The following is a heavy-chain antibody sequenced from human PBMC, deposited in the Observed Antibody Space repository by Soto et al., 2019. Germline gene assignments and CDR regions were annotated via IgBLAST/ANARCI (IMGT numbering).Heavy chain of an antibody. V-gene: IGHV6-1*01. CDR3: SRDREDTAMVTSYYYYGMDV. Sequence: PSQTLSLTCVISGDSVSSNSAAWNWIRQSPSRGLEWLGRTYYRSKWYNDYAVSVKSRITINPDKSKNQFSLQLNSVTPEHTAVYYCSRDREDTAMVTSYYYYGMDVWGQGTTVTVSS. CDR2: TYYRSKWYN. D-gene: IGHD5-18*01. J-gene: IGHJ6*02. CDR1: GDSVSSNSAA.